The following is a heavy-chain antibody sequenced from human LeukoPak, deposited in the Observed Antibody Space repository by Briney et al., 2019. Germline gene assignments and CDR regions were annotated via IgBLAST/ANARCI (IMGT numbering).Heavy chain of an antibody. V-gene: IGHV4-4*09. CDR2: IYTSGST. CDR1: GGSISSYY. Sequence: SETLSLTCTVSGGSISSYYWSWIRQPPGKGLEWIGYIYTSGSTNYNPSLKSRVTISVDTSKNQFSLKLSSVTAADTAVYYCARLSGYYDSSGYYYYYYMDVWGKGTTVTVSS. J-gene: IGHJ6*03. D-gene: IGHD3-22*01. CDR3: ARLSGYYDSSGYYYYYYMDV.